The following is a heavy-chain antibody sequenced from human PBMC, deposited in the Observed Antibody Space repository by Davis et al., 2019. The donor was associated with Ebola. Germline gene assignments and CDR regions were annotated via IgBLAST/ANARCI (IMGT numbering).Heavy chain of an antibody. V-gene: IGHV4-31*03. D-gene: IGHD3-22*01. CDR2: IFNTGNT. Sequence: SETLSLTCSVSGGSVTSGGYYWVWVRQRPGKGLEWVGSIFNTGNTYYSPSLQSRLAISGDTSENQFSLKLTSVTAADTAVYYCARGKPLYYYDTSGYYYFDFWGQGTLVTVSS. J-gene: IGHJ4*02. CDR3: ARGKPLYYYDTSGYYYFDF. CDR1: GGSVTSGGYY.